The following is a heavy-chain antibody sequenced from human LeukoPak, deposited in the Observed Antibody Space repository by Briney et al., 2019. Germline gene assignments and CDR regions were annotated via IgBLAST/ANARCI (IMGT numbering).Heavy chain of an antibody. CDR2: IIPIFGTA. V-gene: IGHV1-69*01. Sequence: SAKVSCKASGGTFSSYAISWVRQAPGQGLEWMEGIIPIFGTANYAQKFQGRVTITADESTSTAYMELSSLRSEDTAVYYCARVEDGYSYGATFDYWGQGTLVTVSS. D-gene: IGHD5-18*01. CDR3: ARVEDGYSYGATFDY. J-gene: IGHJ4*02. CDR1: GGTFSSYA.